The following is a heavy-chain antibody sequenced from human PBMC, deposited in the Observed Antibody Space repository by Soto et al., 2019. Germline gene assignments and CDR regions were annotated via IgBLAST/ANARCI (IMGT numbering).Heavy chain of an antibody. V-gene: IGHV4-30-4*01. CDR2: IYYSGST. CDR3: ARVPFYAHSGSYYIDY. D-gene: IGHD1-26*01. Sequence: QVQLQESGPGLVKPSQTLSLSCTVSRGSISSGDYYWSWIRQPPGKGLEWIGYIYYSGSTYYNPSLWSRVTISVDTSNKQFSLKLSSVTAADTAVYSCARVPFYAHSGSYYIDYWGQGTLVTVSS. J-gene: IGHJ4*02. CDR1: RGSISSGDYY.